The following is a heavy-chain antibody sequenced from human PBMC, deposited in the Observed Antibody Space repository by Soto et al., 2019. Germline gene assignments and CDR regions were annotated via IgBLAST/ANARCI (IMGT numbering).Heavy chain of an antibody. CDR1: GGTFSSYA. J-gene: IGHJ6*03. V-gene: IGHV1-2*02. D-gene: IGHD6-6*01. Sequence: GASVKVSCKASGGTFSSYAISWVRQAPGQGLEWMGWINPNSGGTNYAQKFQGRVTMTRDTSISTAYMELSRLRSDDTAVYYCARDRGQLDYMDVWGKGTTVTVSS. CDR3: ARDRGQLDYMDV. CDR2: INPNSGGT.